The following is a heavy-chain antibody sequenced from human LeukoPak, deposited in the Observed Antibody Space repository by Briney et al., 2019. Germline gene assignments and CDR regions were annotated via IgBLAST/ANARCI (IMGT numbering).Heavy chain of an antibody. J-gene: IGHJ5*02. CDR1: GYTFTSYY. V-gene: IGHV1-46*01. CDR2: INPSGGST. CDR3: ARDQRGIAAAEGVRWFDP. D-gene: IGHD6-13*01. Sequence: EASVKVSCKASGYTFTSYYMHWVRQAPGQGLEWMGIINPSGGSTSYAQKFQGRVTMTRDTSTSTAYMELSSLRSEDTAVYYCARDQRGIAAAEGVRWFDPWGQGTPVTVSS.